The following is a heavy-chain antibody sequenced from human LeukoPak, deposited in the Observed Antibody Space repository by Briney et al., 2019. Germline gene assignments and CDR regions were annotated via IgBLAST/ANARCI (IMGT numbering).Heavy chain of an antibody. CDR2: INPYSGGT. CDR3: ARAPKYSSGRTTFDY. V-gene: IGHV1-2*02. Sequence: ASVKVSCKASGYTFTGYYMHWVRQAPGQGLEWMGWINPYSGGTNYAQKFQGRVTMTRDTSISTAYMELSRLRSDDTAVYYCARAPKYSSGRTTFDYWGQGTLVTVSS. J-gene: IGHJ4*02. D-gene: IGHD6-19*01. CDR1: GYTFTGYY.